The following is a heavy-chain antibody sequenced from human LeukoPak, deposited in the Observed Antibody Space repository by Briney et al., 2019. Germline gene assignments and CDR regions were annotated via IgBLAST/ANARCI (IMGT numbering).Heavy chain of an antibody. Sequence: SETLSLTCTVSGGSISSYYWSWIRQPPGKGLEWIGYIYYSGSTNYNPSLKSRATISVDTSKNQFSLKLSSVTAADTAMYYCASKVAYCSGGSCYGYFDYWGQGTLVTVSS. J-gene: IGHJ4*02. CDR3: ASKVAYCSGGSCYGYFDY. CDR1: GGSISSYY. D-gene: IGHD2-15*01. CDR2: IYYSGST. V-gene: IGHV4-59*08.